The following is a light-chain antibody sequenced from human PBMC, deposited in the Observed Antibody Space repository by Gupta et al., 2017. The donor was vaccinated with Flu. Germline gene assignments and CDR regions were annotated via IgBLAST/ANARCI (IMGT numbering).Light chain of an antibody. CDR2: RNN. V-gene: IGLV1-47*01. J-gene: IGLJ3*02. CDR1: SSNIGSNY. CDR3: AVWDDSLSGWV. Sequence: QFLLSLPPAAPGAPGQRVTRLRSRSSSNIGSNYVYWYQQLPGAAPTLLIYRNNQRPSGVTDRFSGSKSGTSASLAINGLRSDDEADYYCAVWDDSLSGWVFGGGTKLTVL.